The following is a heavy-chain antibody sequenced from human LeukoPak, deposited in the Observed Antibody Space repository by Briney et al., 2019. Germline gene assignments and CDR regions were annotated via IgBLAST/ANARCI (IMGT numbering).Heavy chain of an antibody. CDR3: VRLTFDIVATNWYFDL. CDR1: GGSISNYY. Sequence: SETLSLTCTVSGGSISNYYWSWMRQPPGKGLEWMGQIFYSGSTNYTSSLKSRVSISVDRSENQFSLKLSSVTAVDTAVYYCVRLTFDIVATNWYFDLWGRGTLVTVSS. D-gene: IGHD5-12*01. V-gene: IGHV4-59*08. CDR2: IFYSGST. J-gene: IGHJ2*01.